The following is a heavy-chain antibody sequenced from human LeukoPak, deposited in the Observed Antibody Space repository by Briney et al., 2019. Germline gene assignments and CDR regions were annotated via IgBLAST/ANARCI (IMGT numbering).Heavy chain of an antibody. CDR3: AKITRILPFA. CDR2: ISGNGGST. Sequence: PGGSLRLSCAASGFTFSSYAMSWVRQAPGKGLEWVSAISGNGGSTYYADSVKGRFTISRDNSKNTLFLQMNGLRAEDTAVYYCAKITRILPFAWGQGTLVTVSS. V-gene: IGHV3-23*01. CDR1: GFTFSSYA. D-gene: IGHD1-1*01. J-gene: IGHJ5*02.